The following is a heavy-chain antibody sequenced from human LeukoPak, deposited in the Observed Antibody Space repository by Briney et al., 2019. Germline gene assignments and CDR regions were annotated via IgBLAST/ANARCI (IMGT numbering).Heavy chain of an antibody. J-gene: IGHJ4*02. CDR2: VDHTGST. CDR1: DDSITMYY. CDR3: ARVARCTSCFDVDY. D-gene: IGHD2-2*01. Sequence: SETLSLTCSVSDDSITMYYWTWIRQPPGKGLEWIGYVDHTGSTNFNPSLNGRVSISRDTTKNLFSLRLSSVTAADTAVYYCARVARCTSCFDVDYWGQGTLVTVSS. V-gene: IGHV4-59*08.